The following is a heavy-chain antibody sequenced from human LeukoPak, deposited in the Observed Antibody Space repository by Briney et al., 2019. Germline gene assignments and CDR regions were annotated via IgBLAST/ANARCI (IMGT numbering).Heavy chain of an antibody. CDR3: ARSVIVGTLYYFDY. D-gene: IGHD3-22*01. CDR2: IYYSGST. CDR1: GGSISSYY. V-gene: IGHV4-59*01. J-gene: IGHJ4*02. Sequence: PSETLSLTCTVSGGSISSYYWSWIRQPPGKGLEWIGYIYYSGSTNYNPSLKSRVTISVDTSKNQFSLKLSSVTAADTAVYYCARSVIVGTLYYFDYWGQGTLVTVSS.